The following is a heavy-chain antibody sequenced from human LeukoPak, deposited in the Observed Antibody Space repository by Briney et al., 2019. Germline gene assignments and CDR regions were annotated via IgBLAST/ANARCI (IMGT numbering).Heavy chain of an antibody. Sequence: GGSLRLSCAASGFTVTSNYMSWVRQAPGXXLEWVSVLYSGGSTYYADSVEGRFTISRDNSENTLYLQMNSLRAEDTAVYYCARERIKSFDIWGQGTMVTASS. D-gene: IGHD2-15*01. J-gene: IGHJ3*02. CDR1: GFTVTSNY. CDR3: ARERIKSFDI. CDR2: LYSGGST. V-gene: IGHV3-66*01.